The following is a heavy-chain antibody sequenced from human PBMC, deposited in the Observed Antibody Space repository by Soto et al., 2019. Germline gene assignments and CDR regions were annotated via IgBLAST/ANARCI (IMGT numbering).Heavy chain of an antibody. Sequence: QVQLVQSGAEVKKPGASVKVSCKASGYTFTSYYMHWVRQAPGQGLEWMGIINPSGGSTSYAQKFQGRVTMTRDTSTSTVYMELSSLRSEDTAVYYCARAGRFYDILTGSQQKYNWFDPWGQGTLVTVSS. V-gene: IGHV1-46*01. CDR1: GYTFTSYY. D-gene: IGHD3-9*01. J-gene: IGHJ5*02. CDR3: ARAGRFYDILTGSQQKYNWFDP. CDR2: INPSGGST.